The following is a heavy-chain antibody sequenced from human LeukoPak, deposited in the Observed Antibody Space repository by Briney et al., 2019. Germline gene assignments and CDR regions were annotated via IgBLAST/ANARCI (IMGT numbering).Heavy chain of an antibody. CDR1: GFTFSNYW. V-gene: IGHV3-74*01. CDR3: ARGGTYSFDY. Sequence: TGGSLTLSCAASGFTFSNYWMHWVRHAPGKGLVWVSRVHCYGRSTTYADSVKGRFTISRNNAKNTLYLQMNSLRVEDTAVYYCARGGTYSFDYWGRGTLVTVSS. J-gene: IGHJ4*02. D-gene: IGHD1-26*01. CDR2: VHCYGRST.